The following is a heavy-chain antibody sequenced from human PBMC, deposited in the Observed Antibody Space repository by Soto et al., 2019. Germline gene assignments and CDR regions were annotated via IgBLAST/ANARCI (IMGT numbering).Heavy chain of an antibody. J-gene: IGHJ6*02. CDR3: ERHISNFRYYYYAMVV. CDR2: IYPGDSDT. CDR1: GYTFTDYW. D-gene: IGHD4-4*01. V-gene: IGHV5-51*01. Sequence: PWESLKISCKGSGYTFTDYWIGWVRQLPGKGLEWMGIIYPGDSDTRYSPSFQGHVTITVEKSTNTPYLQWNTLRDSDTDMYYCERHISNFRYYYYAMVVWGQGTTVTGS.